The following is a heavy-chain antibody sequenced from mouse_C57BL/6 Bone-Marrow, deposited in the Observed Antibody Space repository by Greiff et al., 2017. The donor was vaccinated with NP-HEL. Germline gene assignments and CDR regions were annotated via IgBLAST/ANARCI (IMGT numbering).Heavy chain of an antibody. J-gene: IGHJ1*03. CDR2: IWSGGST. V-gene: IGHV2-2*01. D-gene: IGHD2-4*01. CDR1: GFSLTSYG. Sequence: QVQLKQSGPGLVQPSQSLSITCTVSGFSLTSYGVHWVRQSPGKGLEWLGVIWSGGSTDYNAAFISRLSISKDNSKSQVFFKMNSLQADDTAIYYCAREGLRRSSYWYFDVWGTGTTVTVSS. CDR3: AREGLRRSSYWYFDV.